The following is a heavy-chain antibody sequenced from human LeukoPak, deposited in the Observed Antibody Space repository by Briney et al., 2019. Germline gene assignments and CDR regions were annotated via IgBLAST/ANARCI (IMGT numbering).Heavy chain of an antibody. D-gene: IGHD1-1*01. J-gene: IGHJ4*02. CDR1: GDSISSSGYY. CDR3: ARHPYNWNDFHPLRFDY. Sequence: SETLSLTCTVSGDSISSSGYYWGWIRQPPGKGLDWIGSMYYSGSTYYNPSLKGRVTISVDTSKNQFSLKLSSVTAADTAVYYCARHPYNWNDFHPLRFDYWGQGTLVTVSS. V-gene: IGHV4-39*01. CDR2: MYYSGST.